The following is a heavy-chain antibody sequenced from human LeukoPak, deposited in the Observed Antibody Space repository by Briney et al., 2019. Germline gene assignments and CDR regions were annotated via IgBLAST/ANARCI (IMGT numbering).Heavy chain of an antibody. J-gene: IGHJ4*02. Sequence: GGSLRLSCAASGFTFNSYAMTWVRQAPAKGLECVADISRSGDSTYYADSVRGRFTISRDNSKNTLYLQMNSLRDEDTAVYYCAKDDEPKPSLLDYWGQGTLVTVSS. CDR3: AKDDEPKPSLLDY. CDR1: GFTFNSYA. V-gene: IGHV3-23*01. CDR2: ISRSGDST. D-gene: IGHD1-14*01.